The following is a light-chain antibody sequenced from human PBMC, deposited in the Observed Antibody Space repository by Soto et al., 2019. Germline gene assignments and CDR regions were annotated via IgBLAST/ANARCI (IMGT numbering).Light chain of an antibody. J-gene: IGLJ2*01. V-gene: IGLV1-51*01. CDR2: DNN. CDR3: GTWDNSLSGVV. Sequence: QSVLTQPPSVSTTPGQKVSISCSGGSSNIGNNYVSWYQQLPGTAPKLLIYDNNRRPSGIPDRFSGSRSGTSATLDITGLQTGDEADYYCGTWDNSLSGVVFGGGTKLTVL. CDR1: SSNIGNNY.